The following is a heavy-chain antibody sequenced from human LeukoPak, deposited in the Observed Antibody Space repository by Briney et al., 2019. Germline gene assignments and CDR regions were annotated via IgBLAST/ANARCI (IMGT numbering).Heavy chain of an antibody. Sequence: SETLSLTCTVSGYSISSGYYWGWIRQPPGKGLEWIGSIYHSGSTYYNPSLKSRVTISVDTSKNQFSLKLSSVTAADTAVYYCARTRYYYNSRSYGAPYYFDYWGRGTLVTVSS. D-gene: IGHD3-10*01. CDR1: GYSISSGYY. V-gene: IGHV4-38-2*02. CDR2: IYHSGST. CDR3: ARTRYYYNSRSYGAPYYFDY. J-gene: IGHJ4*02.